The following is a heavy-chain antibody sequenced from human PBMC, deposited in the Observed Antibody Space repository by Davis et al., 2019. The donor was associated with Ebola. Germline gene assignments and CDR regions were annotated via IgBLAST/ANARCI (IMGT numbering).Heavy chain of an antibody. CDR1: RFTFSDSW. D-gene: IGHD4-23*01. Sequence: GESLKISCAASRFTFSDSWMHWVRQVPGKGLVWVARINSDGSTTHYADSVKGRFTISSDNAKNTLYLQMDSLTDDDTALYYCSRGVDTTLASWSDALDVWGQGTMVTVSS. J-gene: IGHJ3*01. CDR3: SRGVDTTLASWSDALDV. CDR2: INSDGSTT. V-gene: IGHV3-74*01.